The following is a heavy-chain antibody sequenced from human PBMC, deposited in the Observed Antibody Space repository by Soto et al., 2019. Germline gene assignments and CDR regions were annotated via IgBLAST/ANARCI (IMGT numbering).Heavy chain of an antibody. J-gene: IGHJ5*02. V-gene: IGHV4-30-4*01. Sequence: QVQLQESGPGLVKPSQTLSLTCTVSGGSISSGDYYWSWIRQPPGKGLEWIGYIYYSGSTYYNPSLKSRVTISVDTSKNQFSRKLSSVTAADTAVYYCASAPTWTTNWFDPWGQGTLVTVSS. D-gene: IGHD3-3*01. CDR2: IYYSGST. CDR1: GGSISSGDYY. CDR3: ASAPTWTTNWFDP.